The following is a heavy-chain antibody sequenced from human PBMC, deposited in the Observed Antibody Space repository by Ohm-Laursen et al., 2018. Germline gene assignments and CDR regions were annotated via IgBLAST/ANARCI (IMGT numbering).Heavy chain of an antibody. D-gene: IGHD3-16*01. Sequence: SLRLSCAASGFTFSSYAISWVRQAPGKGLEWVSAISGSGGSTYYADSVKGRFTISRDNSKNTLYLQMNSLRAEDTAVYYCAKARGLAGFHFDYWGQGTLVTVSS. CDR3: AKARGLAGFHFDY. V-gene: IGHV3-23*01. CDR1: GFTFSSYA. CDR2: ISGSGGST. J-gene: IGHJ4*02.